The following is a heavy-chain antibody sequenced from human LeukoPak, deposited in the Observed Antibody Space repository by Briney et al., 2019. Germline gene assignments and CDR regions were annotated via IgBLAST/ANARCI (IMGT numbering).Heavy chain of an antibody. D-gene: IGHD3-10*01. CDR3: ARNHGSGSCFDY. V-gene: IGHV3-21*01. J-gene: IGHJ4*02. Sequence: GGSLRLSCAASGFTFSSYSMNWVRQAPGKGLEWVSSISSSSSYIYYADSVKGRFTISRDNAKNSLYLQMNSLRAEDTAVYYCARNHGSGSCFDYWGQGTLVTVSS. CDR2: ISSSSSYI. CDR1: GFTFSSYS.